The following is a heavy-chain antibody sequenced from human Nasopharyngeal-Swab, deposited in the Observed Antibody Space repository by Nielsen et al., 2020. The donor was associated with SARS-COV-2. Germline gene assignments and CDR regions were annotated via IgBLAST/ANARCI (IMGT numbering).Heavy chain of an antibody. D-gene: IGHD6-19*01. CDR2: IYYSGST. J-gene: IGHJ4*02. Sequence: SETLSLTCTVSGGSISSSSYYWGWIRQHPGKGLEWIGSIYYSGSTYYNPSLKSRVTISVDTSKNQFSLKLSSVTAADTAVYYCARLSQWTLSIDYWGQGTLVTVSS. CDR1: GGSISSSSYY. CDR3: ARLSQWTLSIDY. V-gene: IGHV4-39*01.